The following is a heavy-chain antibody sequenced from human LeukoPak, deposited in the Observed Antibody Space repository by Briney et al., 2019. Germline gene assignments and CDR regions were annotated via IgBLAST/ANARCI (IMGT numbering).Heavy chain of an antibody. CDR3: PSEIRTYYYGSGSHPETNWFDT. D-gene: IGHD3-10*01. J-gene: IGHJ5*02. V-gene: IGHV4-39*01. CDR2: DDYSGAT. Sequence: SETLSLTCTVSGGSISDRSYYWAWIRQPPGKGLEWIGSDDYSGATYYNPSLKSRVTISVDTSKKQMSLKLYSVTAADSAVYYCPSEIRTYYYGSGSHPETNWFDTWGQGTLVTVSS. CDR1: GGSISDRSYY.